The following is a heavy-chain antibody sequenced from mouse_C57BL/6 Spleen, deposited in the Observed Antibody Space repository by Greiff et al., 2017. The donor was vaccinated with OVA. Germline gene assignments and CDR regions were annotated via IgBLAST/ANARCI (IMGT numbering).Heavy chain of an antibody. V-gene: IGHV1-54*01. CDR2: INPGSGGT. J-gene: IGHJ2*01. CDR3: ARDSSGYVFDY. Sequence: VKLQESGAELVRPGTSVKVSCKASGYAFTNYLIEWVKQRPGQGLEWIGVINPGSGGTNYNEKFKGKATLTADKSSSTAYMQLSSLTSEDSAVYFCARDSSGYVFDYWGQGTTLTVSS. CDR1: GYAFTNYL. D-gene: IGHD3-2*02.